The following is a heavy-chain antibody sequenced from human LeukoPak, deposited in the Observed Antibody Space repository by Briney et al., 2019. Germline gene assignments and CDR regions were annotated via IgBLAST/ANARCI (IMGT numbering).Heavy chain of an antibody. V-gene: IGHV3-30-3*02. CDR3: TKYLIYGSGTAKWFDP. Sequence: GRSLRLSCAASGFTFSSYAMHWVRQAPGKGLDWVAVISYDGSDTHYADSVKGRFTLSRDNSKSTLYLQMNSLRAEDTAVYYCTKYLIYGSGTAKWFDPWGQGTLVIVSS. J-gene: IGHJ5*02. CDR1: GFTFSSYA. CDR2: ISYDGSDT. D-gene: IGHD3-10*01.